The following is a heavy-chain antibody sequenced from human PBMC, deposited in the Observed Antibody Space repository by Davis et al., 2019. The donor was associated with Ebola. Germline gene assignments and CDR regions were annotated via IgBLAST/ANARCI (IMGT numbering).Heavy chain of an antibody. CDR2: ISQSGTYT. CDR3: AKEGIGSGWYSDFDY. CDR1: GITFSTYA. V-gene: IGHV3-23*01. J-gene: IGHJ4*02. Sequence: PGGSLRLSCAASGITFSTYAMGWVRRAPGKGLEWVSGISQSGTYTKYVDSVKGRFTISRDNFKDTLYLQMNSLRGEDTAVYYCAKEGIGSGWYSDFDYWGQGTLVTVSS. D-gene: IGHD6-19*01.